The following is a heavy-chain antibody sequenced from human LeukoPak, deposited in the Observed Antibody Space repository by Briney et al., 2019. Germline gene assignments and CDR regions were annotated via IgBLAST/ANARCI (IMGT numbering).Heavy chain of an antibody. Sequence: ASVTVSCKASGYTFTTYDINWVRQATGQGLEWMGWTNPKSSYTGYAQKFQGRVTMSRDTSTSTAYMELSSLRSEDTAVYYCARVAGSIDYWGQGTLVTVSS. CDR1: GYTFTTYD. V-gene: IGHV1-8*01. CDR2: TNPKSSYT. J-gene: IGHJ4*02. D-gene: IGHD1-26*01. CDR3: ARVAGSIDY.